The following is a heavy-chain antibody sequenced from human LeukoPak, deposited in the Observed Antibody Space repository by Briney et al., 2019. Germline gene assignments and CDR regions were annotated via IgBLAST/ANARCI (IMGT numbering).Heavy chain of an antibody. CDR2: IGSSTTRI. J-gene: IGHJ4*02. CDR3: VRGGTYCDSTCKGADY. CDR1: GFTFRSFS. Sequence: GGSLRLSCAASGFTFRSFSMNWVRQAPGKGLEWVSAIGSSTTRIYYANSVRGRFTISRDNAKNSLDLQMNSLRAEDTAVYYCVRGGTYCDSTCKGADYWGQGTLVAVSS. V-gene: IGHV3-21*01. D-gene: IGHD2/OR15-2a*01.